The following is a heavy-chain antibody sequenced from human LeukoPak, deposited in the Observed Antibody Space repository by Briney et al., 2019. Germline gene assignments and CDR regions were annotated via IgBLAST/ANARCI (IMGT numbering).Heavy chain of an antibody. D-gene: IGHD6-6*01. CDR1: GFTFSSYG. Sequence: GGSLRLSCAASGFTFSSYGMHWVRQAPGKGLEWVAVIWYDGSNKYYADSVKGQFTISRDNSKNTLYLQMNSLRAEDTAVYYCARDRREYSSSRYFDYWGQGTLVTVSS. J-gene: IGHJ4*02. CDR2: IWYDGSNK. CDR3: ARDRREYSSSRYFDY. V-gene: IGHV3-33*01.